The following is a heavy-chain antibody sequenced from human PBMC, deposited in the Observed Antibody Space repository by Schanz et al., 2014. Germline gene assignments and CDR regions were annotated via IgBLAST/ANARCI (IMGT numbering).Heavy chain of an antibody. CDR3: ARDFDERRGYGSGYCLGDCRDV. V-gene: IGHV3-30-3*01. CDR1: GFTLSSYA. Sequence: VQLVESGGGLVKPGGSLRLSCAAYGFTLSSYAMHWVRQAPGKGLEWVAVISYDGSNKYYADSVKGRFTISRDNAKNSLYLQMNSLRAEDAAVYYCARDFDERRGYGSGYCLGDCRDVWGQGTTVTVSS. CDR2: ISYDGSNK. D-gene: IGHD3-10*01. J-gene: IGHJ6*02.